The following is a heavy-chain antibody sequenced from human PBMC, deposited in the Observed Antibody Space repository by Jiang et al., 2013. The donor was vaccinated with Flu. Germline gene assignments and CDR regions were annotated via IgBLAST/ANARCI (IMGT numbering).Heavy chain of an antibody. J-gene: IGHJ3*02. CDR2: TYYRSKWYN. CDR1: SVSSNSAA. D-gene: IGHD1-1*01. Sequence: SVSSNSAAWNWIRQFPSRGLEWLGRTYYRSKWYNDYALSVKSRITINPDTSKNHFSLQLNSVTPEDTAVYYCAREDNTNHDAFDIWGQGTMVTVSS. CDR3: AREDNTNHDAFDI. V-gene: IGHV6-1*01.